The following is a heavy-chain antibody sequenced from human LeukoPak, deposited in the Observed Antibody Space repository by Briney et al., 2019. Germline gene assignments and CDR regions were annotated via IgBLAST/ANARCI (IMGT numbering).Heavy chain of an antibody. CDR2: INPNSGGT. Sequence: GASVKVSCKASGYTLTGYYMHWARQAPGQGLEWMGWINPNSGGTNYAQKFQGRVTMTRGTSISTAYMELSRLRSDDTAVYYCARTLAAAGWADYWGQGTLVTVSS. V-gene: IGHV1-2*02. J-gene: IGHJ4*02. D-gene: IGHD6-13*01. CDR1: GYTLTGYY. CDR3: ARTLAAAGWADY.